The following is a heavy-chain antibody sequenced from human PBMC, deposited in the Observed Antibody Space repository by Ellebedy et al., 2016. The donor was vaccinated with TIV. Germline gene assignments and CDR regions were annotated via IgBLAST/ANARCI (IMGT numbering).Heavy chain of an antibody. J-gene: IGHJ2*01. Sequence: GGSLRLSCAATGFTFSSYSMNWVRQAPGKGLEWVSYISSGITTTYYAGSVKGRFTISRDNAKNSLYLQMNSLRDEDTAVYYCARDGNSVGGTYWYFDLWGRGTLVTVSA. D-gene: IGHD1-26*01. CDR3: ARDGNSVGGTYWYFDL. CDR2: ISSGITTT. V-gene: IGHV3-48*02. CDR1: GFTFSSYS.